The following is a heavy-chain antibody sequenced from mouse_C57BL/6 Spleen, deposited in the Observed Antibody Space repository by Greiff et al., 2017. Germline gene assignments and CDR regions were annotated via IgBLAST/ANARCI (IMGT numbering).Heavy chain of an antibody. J-gene: IGHJ2*01. CDR2: IYPGSGNT. D-gene: IGHD1-1*01. CDR3: ARSPRVYGSSYGENFDY. V-gene: IGHV1-76*01. Sequence: QVQLQQSGAELVRPGASVKLSCKASGYTFTDYYINWVKQRPGQGLEWIARIYPGSGNTYYNEKFKGKATLTAEKSSSTAYMQLSSLTSEDSAVYFCARSPRVYGSSYGENFDYWGQGTTLTVSS. CDR1: GYTFTDYY.